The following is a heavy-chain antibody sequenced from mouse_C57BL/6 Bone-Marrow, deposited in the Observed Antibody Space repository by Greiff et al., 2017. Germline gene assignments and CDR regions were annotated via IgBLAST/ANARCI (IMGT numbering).Heavy chain of an antibody. CDR3: AKRRRYYIFAY. J-gene: IGHJ3*01. V-gene: IGHV2-4*01. Sequence: VMLVESGPGLVQPSQSLSITCTVSGFSLTSYGVHWVRQPPGKGLEWLGVIWSGGSTDYNAAFISRLSISKDNSKSQVFFKMNSLQADDTAIYYCAKRRRYYIFAYWGQGTRVTVSA. CDR2: IWSGGST. D-gene: IGHD2-12*01. CDR1: GFSLTSYG.